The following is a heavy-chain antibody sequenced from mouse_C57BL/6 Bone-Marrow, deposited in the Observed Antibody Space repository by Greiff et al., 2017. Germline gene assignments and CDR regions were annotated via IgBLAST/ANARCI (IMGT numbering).Heavy chain of an antibody. D-gene: IGHD1-2*01. CDR3: ARPITAASSFAY. CDR2: ISDGGSYT. CDR1: GFTFSSYA. J-gene: IGHJ3*01. V-gene: IGHV5-4*03. Sequence: DVMLVESGGGLVKPGGSLKLSCAASGFTFSSYAMSWVRQTPEKRLEWVATISDGGSYTYYPDNVKGRFTITRDNAKTTLFLQLTSLRSEATAMYDCARPITAASSFAYWGQGTLVTVSA.